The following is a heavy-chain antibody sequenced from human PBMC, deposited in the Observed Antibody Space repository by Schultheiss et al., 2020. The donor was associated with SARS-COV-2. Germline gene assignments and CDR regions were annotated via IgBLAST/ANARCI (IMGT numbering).Heavy chain of an antibody. J-gene: IGHJ6*02. D-gene: IGHD3-10*01. V-gene: IGHV4-61*01. Sequence: SETLSLTCTVSGGSVSSGSYYWSWIRQHPGKGLEWIGEIYYSGSTNYNPSLKSRVTISVDTSKNQFSLKLSSVTATDTAVYYCAMFDYYGSGSFDYGMDVWGQGTTVTVSS. CDR2: IYYSGST. CDR1: GGSVSSGSYY. CDR3: AMFDYYGSGSFDYGMDV.